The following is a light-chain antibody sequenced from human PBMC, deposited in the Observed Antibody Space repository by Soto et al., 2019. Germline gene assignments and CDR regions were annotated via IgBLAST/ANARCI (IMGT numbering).Light chain of an antibody. CDR2: DAS. J-gene: IGKJ1*01. V-gene: IGKV3-11*01. CDR1: QSVSSY. CDR3: QQRSDWPXT. Sequence: ETVLTQSPATLSLSPGERATLSCRASQSVSSYLAWYQQKPGQAPSLLIYDASSRAAGIPARFSGSGSGTDFTLTISSLEPEDFAVYYCQQRSDWPXTFGQGTKVDIK.